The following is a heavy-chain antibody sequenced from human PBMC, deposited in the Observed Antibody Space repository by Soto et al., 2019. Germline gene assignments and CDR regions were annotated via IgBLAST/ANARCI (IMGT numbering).Heavy chain of an antibody. CDR1: GFTFSSSW. J-gene: IGHJ5*02. CDR2: IKQDGSGV. CDR3: AGIQNNWFDP. Sequence: EVQLVESGGGLVQPGGSLRLTCTASGFTFSSSWMAWVRQAPGKGLEWVGNIKQDGSGVYYLDSVRGRFTISRDSAWKSLYLQVNSLRAEDTAVYYCAGIQNNWFDPWGQGTLVAVSS. V-gene: IGHV3-7*01.